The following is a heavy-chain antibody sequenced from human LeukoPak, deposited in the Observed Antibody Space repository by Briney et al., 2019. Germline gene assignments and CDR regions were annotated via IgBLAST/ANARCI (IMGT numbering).Heavy chain of an antibody. CDR3: ARIGCTGGNCRPYYYYGMDV. J-gene: IGHJ6*02. CDR1: GFTFSTNG. V-gene: IGHV3-33*01. CDR2: RWYDGSNK. D-gene: IGHD2-15*01. Sequence: GRSLRLSCAASGFTFSTNGMHWVRKAPGKGLDREAIRWYDGSNKYYADPVNGRFTISRDNSKHTMYLQMNRLSAEDTAVYYCARIGCTGGNCRPYYYYGMDVWGQGTTVTVSS.